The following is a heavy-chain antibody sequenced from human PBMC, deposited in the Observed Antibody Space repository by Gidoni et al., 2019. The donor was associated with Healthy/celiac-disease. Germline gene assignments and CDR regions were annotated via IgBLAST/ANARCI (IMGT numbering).Heavy chain of an antibody. CDR1: GDTFTSYD. Sequence: QVQLVQSGAEVKKPGASVKVSCKASGDTFTSYDINWVRQATGQGLEWMGWINPNGGNTGHAQKFPGRVPITRNTSISTAYIELSSLRSEYTAVYYCARFLYDFWSGYYFDYWGQGTLVTVSS. D-gene: IGHD3-3*01. J-gene: IGHJ4*02. CDR3: ARFLYDFWSGYYFDY. CDR2: INPNGGNT. V-gene: IGHV1-8*01.